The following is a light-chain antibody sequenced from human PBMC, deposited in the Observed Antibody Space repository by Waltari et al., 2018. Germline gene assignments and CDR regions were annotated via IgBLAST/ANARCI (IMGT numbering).Light chain of an antibody. V-gene: IGLV3-27*01. Sequence: SYDLTQPSSVSVSPGQTVRITCSGHVLAKQFARWFQLRPGQATVLVIYKDSERPSGIPERFSASSSGATVTLTIRGAQVEDEADYYCYSVADNNRGVFGGGTKLTVL. CDR2: KDS. J-gene: IGLJ2*01. CDR1: VLAKQF. CDR3: YSVADNNRGV.